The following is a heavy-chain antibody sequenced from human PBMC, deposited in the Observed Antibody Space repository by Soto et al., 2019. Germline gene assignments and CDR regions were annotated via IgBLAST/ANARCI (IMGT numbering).Heavy chain of an antibody. V-gene: IGHV1-69*13. CDR1: GGTFSSYA. J-gene: IGHJ6*02. CDR2: IIPIFGTA. Sequence: SVKVSCKASGGTFSSYAISWVRQAPGQGLEWMGGIIPIFGTANYAQKFQGRVTITADESTSTAYMELSSLRSEDTAVYYCAREGGDNSAGGYYYGMDVWGQGTTVTVSS. D-gene: IGHD4-17*01. CDR3: AREGGDNSAGGYYYGMDV.